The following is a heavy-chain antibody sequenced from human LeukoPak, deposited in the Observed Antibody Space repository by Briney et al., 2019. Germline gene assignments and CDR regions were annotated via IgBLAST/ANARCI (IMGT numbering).Heavy chain of an antibody. D-gene: IGHD6-13*01. CDR3: AKSGPIYSSSWYYYFDH. Sequence: PGGSLRLSCAAFGFTFSSYGMSWVRQAPGKGLEWVSAISGSGGSTFYADSVKGRFTISRDNSKNTLYLQMNSLRAEDTAVYYCAKSGPIYSSSWYYYFDHWGQGTLVTVSS. J-gene: IGHJ4*02. V-gene: IGHV3-23*01. CDR1: GFTFSSYG. CDR2: ISGSGGST.